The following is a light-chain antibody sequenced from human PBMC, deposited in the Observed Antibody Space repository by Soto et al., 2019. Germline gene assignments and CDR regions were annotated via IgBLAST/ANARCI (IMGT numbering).Light chain of an antibody. CDR2: DAS. CDR1: QSVSSY. V-gene: IGKV3-11*01. CDR3: QHLRNWPPT. Sequence: EIVLTQSPATLSLSPGERATLSYRASQSVSSYLAWYQQKPGQAPRLLIYDASNRATGIPARFSGSGSGPDFTLTISSLEPEECAVYYCQHLRNWPPTVGQGPKVQIK. J-gene: IGKJ1*01.